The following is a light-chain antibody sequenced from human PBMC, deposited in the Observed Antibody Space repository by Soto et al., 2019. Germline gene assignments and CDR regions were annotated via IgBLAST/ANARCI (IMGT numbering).Light chain of an antibody. CDR1: QSVSSSY. CDR3: QQYCTSPPLT. Sequence: DIVLTQSPGTLSLSPGERATLSCRASQSVSSSYLAWYQQKPGQAPRLLIYAASTRATAIPDRFSGSGSSTDFTLTISRLEPKDFAVYYCQQYCTSPPLTFGGGTNVEIK. J-gene: IGKJ4*01. CDR2: AAS. V-gene: IGKV3-20*01.